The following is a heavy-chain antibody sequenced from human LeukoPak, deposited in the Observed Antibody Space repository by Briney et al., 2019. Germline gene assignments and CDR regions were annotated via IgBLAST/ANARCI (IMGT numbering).Heavy chain of an antibody. CDR3: ARVGYNSGWYEY. D-gene: IGHD6-19*01. V-gene: IGHV3-33*01. J-gene: IGHJ4*02. CDR1: GFTFSSYG. Sequence: PGGSLRLSCAASGFTFSSYGMHWVRQAPGKGLEWVAVIWEDGSNINYADSVKGRFTISRDNSKNTLYLQMNSLRAEDTAVYYCARVGYNSGWYEYWGQGALVTVSS. CDR2: IWEDGSNI.